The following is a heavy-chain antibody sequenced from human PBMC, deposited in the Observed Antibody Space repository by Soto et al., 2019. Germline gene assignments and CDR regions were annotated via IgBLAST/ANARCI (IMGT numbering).Heavy chain of an antibody. CDR3: ARSIMVFGIVAVTSYFDS. CDR2: ISASNGHT. Sequence: GASVKVSCKASGYTFTNFGISWMRQAPGQGLEWMGLISASNGHTNYAQKFQGRVTLTTDTSTSTAHMEVRSLRSDDTATYYCARSIMVFGIVAVTSYFDSWGQGTQVTVSS. J-gene: IGHJ4*02. D-gene: IGHD3-3*01. CDR1: GYTFTNFG. V-gene: IGHV1-18*01.